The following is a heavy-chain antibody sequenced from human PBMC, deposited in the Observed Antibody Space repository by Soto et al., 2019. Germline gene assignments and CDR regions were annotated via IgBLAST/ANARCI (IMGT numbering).Heavy chain of an antibody. CDR1: GFTFSSYE. J-gene: IGHJ6*02. V-gene: IGHV3-13*01. D-gene: IGHD5-12*01. Sequence: EGSLRLSCAASGFTFSSYEMHWMRNVSGKGLAWLSFVGIAGDTYYPDSVKGRFTISRENVKNSVSLQMNSLRAGDTAVYYCVRGGYELWDAMDVWGQGTTVTVSS. CDR2: VGIAGDT. CDR3: VRGGYELWDAMDV.